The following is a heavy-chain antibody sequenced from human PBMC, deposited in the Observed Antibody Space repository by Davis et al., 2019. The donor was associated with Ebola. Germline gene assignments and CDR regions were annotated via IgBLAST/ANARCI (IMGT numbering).Heavy chain of an antibody. Sequence: SVQVSCKASRGTFSSYAISWVRQAPGQGLEWMGGIIPIFGTANYVQKFQGRVTITADKSTSTAYMELSSLRSEDTAVYYCARGRPTTVTTLTRTYYYYGMDVWGQGTTVTVSS. J-gene: IGHJ6*02. CDR1: RGTFSSYA. V-gene: IGHV1-69*06. D-gene: IGHD4-11*01. CDR2: IIPIFGTA. CDR3: ARGRPTTVTTLTRTYYYYGMDV.